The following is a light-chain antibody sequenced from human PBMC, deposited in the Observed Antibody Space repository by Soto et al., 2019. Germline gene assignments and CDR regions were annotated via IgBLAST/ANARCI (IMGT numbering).Light chain of an antibody. Sequence: DIVMTQSPDSLAVSLGERATINCKSSQSVLYSPNNKNYLAWYQQKPGQPPKLLIYWASTRESGVPDRFSGSGSGTDFTLTISSLQAEDVAVYYCQQYYSTLRTFGQGTKLEIK. CDR3: QQYYSTLRT. CDR2: WAS. V-gene: IGKV4-1*01. CDR1: QSVLYSPNNKNY. J-gene: IGKJ2*01.